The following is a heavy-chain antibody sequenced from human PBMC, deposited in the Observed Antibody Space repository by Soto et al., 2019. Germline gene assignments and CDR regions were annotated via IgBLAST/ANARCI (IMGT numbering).Heavy chain of an antibody. CDR2: INHSGST. CDR1: DGSFSGYY. J-gene: IGHJ5*02. D-gene: IGHD2-2*01. V-gene: IGHV4-34*01. CDR3: ARGLPIIVVVPPARGWFDP. Sequence: ETLSLTCAVYDGSFSGYYWNWIRQPPGKGLEWIGEINHSGSTNYNPSLKSRVTLSVDTSKNQFSLKLSSVTAADTAVYYCARGLPIIVVVPPARGWFDPWGQGTLVTVSS.